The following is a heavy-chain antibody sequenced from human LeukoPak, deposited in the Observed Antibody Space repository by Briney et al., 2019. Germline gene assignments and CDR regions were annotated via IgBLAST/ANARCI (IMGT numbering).Heavy chain of an antibody. J-gene: IGHJ4*02. CDR2: INPNTGAT. Sequence: ASVKVSCKPSGYTFTGYYLHWVRQAPGQGLEGMGWINPNTGATIYAEKFQGRVTMTRDTSTSTVYMELKSLRSDDTAFYYCTREAEDLPGVITFLYWGQGPLVTVSS. CDR1: GYTFTGYY. CDR3: TREAEDLPGVITFLY. V-gene: IGHV1-2*02. D-gene: IGHD3-22*01.